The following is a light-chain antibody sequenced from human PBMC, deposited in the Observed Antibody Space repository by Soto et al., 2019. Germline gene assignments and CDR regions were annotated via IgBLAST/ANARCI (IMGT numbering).Light chain of an antibody. CDR1: QSVSSTN. Sequence: EIVLTQSPGTLSLSPGERATLSCRASQSVSSTNLAWYQQKPGQAPRLLIYGASSRATGIPDRFSGSGSGTDFTLTISSLEPEDFAVYYCQQYGSSPPAFGQGTKVEIK. J-gene: IGKJ1*01. CDR3: QQYGSSPPA. CDR2: GAS. V-gene: IGKV3-20*01.